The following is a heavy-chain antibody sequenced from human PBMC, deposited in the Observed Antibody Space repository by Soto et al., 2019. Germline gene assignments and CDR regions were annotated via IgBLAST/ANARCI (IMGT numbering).Heavy chain of an antibody. D-gene: IGHD3-22*01. CDR3: ARDRAPALYYYYDSSADDAFDI. CDR2: IYHSGST. Sequence: PSETLSLTCAVSGGSISSSNWWSWVRQPPGKGLEWIGEIYHSGSTNYNPSLKSRVTISVDKSKNQFSLKLSSVTAADTAVYYCARDRAPALYYYYDSSADDAFDIWGQGTMVTVS. J-gene: IGHJ3*02. V-gene: IGHV4-4*02. CDR1: GGSISSSNW.